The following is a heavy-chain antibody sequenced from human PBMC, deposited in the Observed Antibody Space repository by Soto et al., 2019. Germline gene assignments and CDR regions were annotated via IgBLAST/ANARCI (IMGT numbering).Heavy chain of an antibody. CDR1: GGSFSGYY. J-gene: IGHJ3*02. D-gene: IGHD3-3*01. CDR2: INHSGST. Sequence: SETLSLTCAVYGGSFSGYYWSWIRQPPGKGLEWIGEINHSGSTNYNPSLKSRVTISVDTSKNQFSLKLSSVTAADTAVYYCARDQRVLRFLERLPNNAFDIWGPGPMLTVS. CDR3: ARDQRVLRFLERLPNNAFDI. V-gene: IGHV4-34*01.